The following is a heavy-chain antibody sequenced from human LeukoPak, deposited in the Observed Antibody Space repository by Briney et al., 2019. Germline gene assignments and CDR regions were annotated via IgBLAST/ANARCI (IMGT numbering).Heavy chain of an antibody. CDR1: GFTFSSYW. V-gene: IGHV3-74*01. CDR2: INSDRSST. Sequence: GGSLRLSCAASGFTFSSYWMHWVRQAPGKGLMWVSRINSDRSSTNYADSVKGRFTISRDNAKNTLYLQMNSLRTEDTAVYYCARDAVTVTTRYNWFDPWGQGTLVTVSS. D-gene: IGHD4-17*01. CDR3: ARDAVTVTTRYNWFDP. J-gene: IGHJ5*02.